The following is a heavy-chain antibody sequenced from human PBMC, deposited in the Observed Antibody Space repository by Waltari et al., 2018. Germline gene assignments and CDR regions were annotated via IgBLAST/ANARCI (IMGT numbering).Heavy chain of an antibody. CDR3: VRGGSYGSMDY. CDR1: GFTFRDYW. V-gene: IGHV3-74*01. Sequence: EVQLVESGGGALQPGGSLRLSCAASGFTFRDYWMYWVRQGPGKGLLWVSLMNRDGSTTTYADSVKGRFTISRDNAKNTLDLQMNSVRVEDSAVYFCVRGGSYGSMDYWGQGTLVSVSS. J-gene: IGHJ4*02. D-gene: IGHD5-12*01. CDR2: MNRDGSTT.